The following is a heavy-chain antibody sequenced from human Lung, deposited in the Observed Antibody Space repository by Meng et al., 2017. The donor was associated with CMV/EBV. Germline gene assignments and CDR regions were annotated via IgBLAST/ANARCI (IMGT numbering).Heavy chain of an antibody. CDR3: ARGYSGTPS. V-gene: IGHV3-53*01. CDR1: GFPITSDY. Sequence: GGSXRLSCEGSGFPITSDYMTWVRQASGKGLEWVSGIYSGGLTYYADSVKGRFTMSRDNSKNTLYLQMNSLRAEDTAMYYCARGYSGTPSWGQGTLVTVSS. CDR2: IYSGGLT. D-gene: IGHD1-26*01. J-gene: IGHJ4*02.